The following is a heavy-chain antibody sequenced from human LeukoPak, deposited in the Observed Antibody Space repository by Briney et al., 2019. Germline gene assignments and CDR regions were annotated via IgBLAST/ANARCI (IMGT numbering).Heavy chain of an antibody. CDR2: IIPIFGTA. Sequence: SVKVSCKASGGTFSSYAISWVRQAPGQGLEWMGGIIPIFGTANYAQKFQGRVRITADKSTSTAYMELSSLRSEDTAVYYCARIRHGGNWRGADENWGQGTLVTVSS. CDR1: GGTFSSYA. V-gene: IGHV1-69*06. J-gene: IGHJ4*02. CDR3: ARIRHGGNWRGADEN. D-gene: IGHD4-23*01.